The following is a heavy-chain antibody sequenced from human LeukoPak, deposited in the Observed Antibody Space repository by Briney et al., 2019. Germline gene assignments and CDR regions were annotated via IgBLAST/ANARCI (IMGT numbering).Heavy chain of an antibody. CDR2: IYYSGST. CDR3: TRGSYDVLTGYSTLGEY. D-gene: IGHD3-9*01. CDR1: GGSLSSSSFY. J-gene: IGHJ4*02. V-gene: IGHV4-39*01. Sequence: SETLSLTCTVSGGSLSSSSFYWGWVRQTPGKGLEWIGNIYYSGSTYYNPSLKSRLTISLDTSQRQFSLRLSSVTAADTALYYCTRGSYDVLTGYSTLGEYWGQGTLVTVSS.